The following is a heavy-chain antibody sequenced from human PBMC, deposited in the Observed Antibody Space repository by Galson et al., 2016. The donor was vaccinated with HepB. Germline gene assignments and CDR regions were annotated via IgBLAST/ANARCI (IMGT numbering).Heavy chain of an antibody. CDR2: IYWDNDR. Sequence: PALVKPTQTLTLTCTFSEFSLSSTKMGVGWIRQPPGKALEWLAVIYWDNDRRYSPSLRTRLTITKDTSKNQVVLTMTDMDPADTATYYCAHNPCAGDCLLQNQMPIAQYDFDYWGQGILVTVSS. CDR1: EFSLSSTKMG. V-gene: IGHV2-5*02. J-gene: IGHJ4*02. D-gene: IGHD2-21*02. CDR3: AHNPCAGDCLLQNQMPIAQYDFDY.